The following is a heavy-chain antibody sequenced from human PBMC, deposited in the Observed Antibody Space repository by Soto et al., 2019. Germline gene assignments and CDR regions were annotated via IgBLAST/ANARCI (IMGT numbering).Heavy chain of an antibody. CDR3: ARDPRYCSGGSCYSLGDY. J-gene: IGHJ4*02. D-gene: IGHD2-15*01. Sequence: EVQLVESGGGLVQPGGSLRLSCAASGFTFSSYSMNWVRQAPGKGLEWVSYISSSSSTIYYADSVKGRFTISRDNAKNSLYLQMNSLRAEATAVYYCARDPRYCSGGSCYSLGDYWGQGTLVTVSS. V-gene: IGHV3-48*01. CDR2: ISSSSSTI. CDR1: GFTFSSYS.